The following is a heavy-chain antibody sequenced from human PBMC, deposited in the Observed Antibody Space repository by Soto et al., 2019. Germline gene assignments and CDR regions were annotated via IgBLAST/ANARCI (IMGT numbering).Heavy chain of an antibody. Sequence: ASVKVSCKASGYTFTGYYMRWVRQPPGQGLEGMGWINPNSGGTNYAQKFQGWVTMTRDTSISTAYMELSRLRSDDTAVYYCARGRPIVATILHNYYYGMDVWGQGTTVTVSS. CDR3: ARGRPIVATILHNYYYGMDV. D-gene: IGHD5-12*01. CDR2: INPNSGGT. J-gene: IGHJ6*02. CDR1: GYTFTGYY. V-gene: IGHV1-2*04.